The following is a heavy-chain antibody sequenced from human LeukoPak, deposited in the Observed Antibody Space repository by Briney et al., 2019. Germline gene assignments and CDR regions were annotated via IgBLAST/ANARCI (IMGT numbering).Heavy chain of an antibody. CDR3: AKAASSSWPSYYYGMDV. CDR2: ITGSGGNT. J-gene: IGHJ6*02. D-gene: IGHD6-13*01. CDR1: GFIFSSYS. V-gene: IGHV3-23*01. Sequence: GGSLRLSCAASGFIFSSYSMSWVRQAPGMGLEWVSVITGSGGNTYYADSVKGRFTISKDNSKNTVYLQMSSLGVDDTAVYYCAKAASSSWPSYYYGMDVWSQGTTVTVSS.